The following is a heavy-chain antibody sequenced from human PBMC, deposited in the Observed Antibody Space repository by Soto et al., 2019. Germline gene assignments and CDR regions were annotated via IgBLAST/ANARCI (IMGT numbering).Heavy chain of an antibody. V-gene: IGHV4-4*02. CDR1: SGSISSSNW. CDR2: IYHSGST. CDR3: AGGITVAGPSRDGFDI. J-gene: IGHJ3*02. D-gene: IGHD6-19*01. Sequence: QVQLQESGPGLVKPSGTLSLTCAVSSGSISSSNWWSWVRQPPGQGLEWIGEIYHSGSTNYNPSLKSRVTISVDKSTNQFSLNLSSVTAADTAVYYCAGGITVAGPSRDGFDIWGQGTMVTVSS.